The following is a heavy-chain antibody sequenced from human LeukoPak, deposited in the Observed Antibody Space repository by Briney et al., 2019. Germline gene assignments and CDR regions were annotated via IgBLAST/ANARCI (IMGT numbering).Heavy chain of an antibody. J-gene: IGHJ4*02. CDR1: GFTFSDYY. CDR3: ARDRLWFGDLIDYFDY. V-gene: IGHV3-11*04. Sequence: GGSLRLSCAPSGFTFSDYYMSWIRQAPGKGLEWVSYISSSGNTIYYADSVKGRFTISRDDSKNTVYLQMNSLRGDDTAFYYCARDRLWFGDLIDYFDYWGPGSLVTVSS. CDR2: ISSSGNTI. D-gene: IGHD3-10*01.